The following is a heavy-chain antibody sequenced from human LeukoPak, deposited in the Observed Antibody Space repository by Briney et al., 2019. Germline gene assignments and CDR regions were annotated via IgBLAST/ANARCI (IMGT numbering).Heavy chain of an antibody. CDR3: ARDQGSSWTYYYYYGMDV. CDR2: IWYDGSNK. CDR1: GFTFSSYG. J-gene: IGHJ6*02. Sequence: GGSLRLSCAASGFTFSSYGMHWVRQAPGKGLEWVAVIWYDGSNKYYADSVKGRFTISRDNSKNTLYLQMNSLRAEDTAVYYCARDQGSSWTYYYYYGMDVWGQGTTVTVSS. V-gene: IGHV3-33*01. D-gene: IGHD6-13*01.